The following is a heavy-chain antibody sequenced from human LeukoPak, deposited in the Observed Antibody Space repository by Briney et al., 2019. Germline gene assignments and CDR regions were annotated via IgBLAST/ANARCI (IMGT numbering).Heavy chain of an antibody. CDR2: INPNSGGT. CDR3: ASERGEGGWYSGY. Sequence: GASVTVSCKASGYTFTDYYMHGVGQARGQGGEGMGWINPNSGGTNYAQKFQGRVTMTRDTSISTAYMELSRLRSDDTAVYYCASERGEGGWYSGYWGQGTLVTVSS. CDR1: GYTFTDYY. V-gene: IGHV1-2*02. D-gene: IGHD1-26*01. J-gene: IGHJ4*02.